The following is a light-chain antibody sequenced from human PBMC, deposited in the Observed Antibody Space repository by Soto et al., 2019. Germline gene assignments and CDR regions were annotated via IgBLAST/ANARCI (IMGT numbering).Light chain of an antibody. J-gene: IGKJ1*01. CDR3: QQYNNWPRT. V-gene: IGKV3-15*01. CDR2: DAS. Sequence: EIVMTQSPDTLSVSPGERATLSCRASQSLSNNLAWYQQRPGQAPRLLIYDASKRATGIPARFSGSGSGTEFTLTISSLQSEDFAVYYCQQYNNWPRTFGQGTKVDI. CDR1: QSLSNN.